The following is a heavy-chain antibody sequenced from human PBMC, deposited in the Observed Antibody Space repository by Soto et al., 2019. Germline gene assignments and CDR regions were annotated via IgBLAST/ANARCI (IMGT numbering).Heavy chain of an antibody. Sequence: SETLSLTCTVSGGSISSYYWSWIRQPPWKGLEWIGYIYYSGSTNYNPSLKSRVTISVDTSKNQFSLKLSSVTAADTAVYYCARRYNWNYWGDYYYYMDVWAKGTTVTVSS. J-gene: IGHJ6*03. CDR1: GGSISSYY. CDR2: IYYSGST. V-gene: IGHV4-59*08. CDR3: ARRYNWNYWGDYYYYMDV. D-gene: IGHD1-7*01.